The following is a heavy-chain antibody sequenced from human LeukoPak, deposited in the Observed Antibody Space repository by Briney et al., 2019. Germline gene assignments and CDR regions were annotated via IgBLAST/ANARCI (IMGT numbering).Heavy chain of an antibody. CDR2: ISYDGSNK. CDR1: GFTFSSYA. D-gene: IGHD3-9*01. V-gene: IGHV3-30-3*01. J-gene: IGHJ3*02. CDR3: ARDQDYDILTGLDAFDI. Sequence: GRSLRLSCAASGFTFSSYAMHWVRQAPGKGLEWVAVISYDGSNKYYADSVKGRFTISRDNSKNTLYLQMNSLRAEDTAVYYCARDQDYDILTGLDAFDIWGQGTMVTVSS.